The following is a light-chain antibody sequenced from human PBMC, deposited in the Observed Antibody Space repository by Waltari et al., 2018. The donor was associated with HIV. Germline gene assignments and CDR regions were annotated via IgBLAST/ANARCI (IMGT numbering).Light chain of an antibody. J-gene: IGKJ2*01. CDR2: WAS. CDR3: HQYYVTPQT. CDR1: RSVLSTSTYKNY. Sequence: DIVMTQSPDSLAVSLGETATINCKSSRSVLSTSTYKNYLGWYQQKPGQRPKLLIYWASTRESGVPDRFSGSGSGTDFTLTISSLQAEDVAVYYCHQYYVTPQTFGQGTKLEIK. V-gene: IGKV4-1*01.